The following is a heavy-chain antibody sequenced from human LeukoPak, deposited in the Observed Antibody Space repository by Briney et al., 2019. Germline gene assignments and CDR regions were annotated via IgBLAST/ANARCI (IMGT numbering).Heavy chain of an antibody. J-gene: IGHJ6*04. CDR1: GFTFSSYS. CDR2: ISSSSSTI. Sequence: GGSLRLSCAASGFTFSSYSMNWVRQAPGKGLEWVLYISSSSSTIYYADSVKGRFTISRDNAKNSLYLQMNSLRAEDTAVYYCARGSADYSWYMDVWGKGTTVTVSS. D-gene: IGHD5-12*01. V-gene: IGHV3-48*04. CDR3: ARGSADYSWYMDV.